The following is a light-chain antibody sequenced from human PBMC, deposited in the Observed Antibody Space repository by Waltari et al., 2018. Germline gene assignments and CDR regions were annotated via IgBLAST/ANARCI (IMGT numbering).Light chain of an antibody. CDR3: WSYVGGNTYWV. J-gene: IGLJ3*02. CDR2: AVN. Sequence: QSALAQPRSMSGSPGQSVAISCTGTSSDVGGYNFVSWYQQHPDKAPKLIIYAVNNRPSGVPDRFSGSKSGNTASLTISGLQAEDEAHYYCWSYVGGNTYWVFGGGTKLTVL. V-gene: IGLV2-11*01. CDR1: SSDVGGYNF.